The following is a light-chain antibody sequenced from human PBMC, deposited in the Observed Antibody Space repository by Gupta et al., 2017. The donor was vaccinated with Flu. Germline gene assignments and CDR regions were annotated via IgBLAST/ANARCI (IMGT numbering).Light chain of an antibody. Sequence: GQTARITWGGNNIGSKSLSGYQQKPGRAPLLVVYADSDRPSGMPGRFSGSNSGNTATLTISRVEAGDEADYYCQVWDSSSDHVVFGGGTKLTVL. V-gene: IGLV3-21*02. J-gene: IGLJ2*01. CDR3: QVWDSSSDHVV. CDR1: NIGSKS. CDR2: ADS.